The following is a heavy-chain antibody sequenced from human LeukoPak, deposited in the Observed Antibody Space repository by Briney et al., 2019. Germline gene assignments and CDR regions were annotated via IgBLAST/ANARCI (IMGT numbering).Heavy chain of an antibody. Sequence: GRSLRLSCAASGFTFDDYAMHWVRQAPGKGLEWVSGISWNSGSIGYADSVKGRFTISRDNAKNSLYLQMNSLRAEDTALYYCAKGFDSSGYYYADWYFDLWGRGTLVTVSS. D-gene: IGHD3-22*01. CDR2: ISWNSGSI. J-gene: IGHJ2*01. CDR3: AKGFDSSGYYYADWYFDL. CDR1: GFTFDDYA. V-gene: IGHV3-9*01.